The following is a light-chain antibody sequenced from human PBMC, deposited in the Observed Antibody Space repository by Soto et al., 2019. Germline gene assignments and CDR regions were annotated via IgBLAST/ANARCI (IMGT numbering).Light chain of an antibody. CDR2: DVS. J-gene: IGLJ2*01. Sequence: QSVLTQPASVSGSTGQSITISCTGTSSDVGGYNYVSWYQQHPGKAPKLMIYDVSNRPSGVSNRFSGSKSGNTASLTISGLQAEDEADYYCSSYTSSSTVVFRGGTKLTVL. CDR3: SSYTSSSTVV. V-gene: IGLV2-14*01. CDR1: SSDVGGYNY.